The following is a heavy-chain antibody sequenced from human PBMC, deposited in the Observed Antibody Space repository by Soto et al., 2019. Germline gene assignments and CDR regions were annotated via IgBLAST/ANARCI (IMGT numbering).Heavy chain of an antibody. D-gene: IGHD2-15*01. J-gene: IGHJ2*01. CDR3: ASGQGYCSGGSCYPNPVYFDL. Sequence: QVQLVESGGGVVQPGRSLRLSCAASGFTFSSYAMHWVRQAPGKGLEWVAVISYDGSNKYYADSVKGRFTISRDNSKNTLYLQMNSLRAEDTAVYYCASGQGYCSGGSCYPNPVYFDLWGRGTLVTVSS. V-gene: IGHV3-30-3*01. CDR1: GFTFSSYA. CDR2: ISYDGSNK.